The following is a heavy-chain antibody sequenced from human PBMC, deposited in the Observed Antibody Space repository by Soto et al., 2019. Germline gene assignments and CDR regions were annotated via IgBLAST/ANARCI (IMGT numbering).Heavy chain of an antibody. Sequence: GGSLRLSCAASGFSFSHYWMHWVRQAPGKGLVWVSTIGDRDDAKHYADSVKGRFTISRDDSKNMLYLQMNRLRVEDTAVYYCAKRRTEEATILDYWGQGILVTVSS. D-gene: IGHD5-12*01. V-gene: IGHV3-23*01. CDR2: IGDRDDAK. CDR1: GFSFSHYW. J-gene: IGHJ4*02. CDR3: AKRRTEEATILDY.